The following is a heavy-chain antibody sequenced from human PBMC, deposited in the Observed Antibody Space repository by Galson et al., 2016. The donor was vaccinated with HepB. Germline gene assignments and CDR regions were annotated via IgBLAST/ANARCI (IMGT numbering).Heavy chain of an antibody. D-gene: IGHD6-13*01. V-gene: IGHV1-3*04. Sequence: SVKVSCKASGHTFSRYVIYWVRQAPGQSLEWMGWINTGYGDTKYSKRFQDRVTITRDTSASTVYLELGSLRSEDTAVYYCAREADYYFDHWGQGTLVTVSS. J-gene: IGHJ4*02. CDR1: GHTFSRYV. CDR2: INTGYGDT. CDR3: AREADYYFDH.